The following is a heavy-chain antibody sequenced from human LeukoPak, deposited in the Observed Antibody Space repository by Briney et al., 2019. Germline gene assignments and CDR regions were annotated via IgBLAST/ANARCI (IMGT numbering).Heavy chain of an antibody. Sequence: PGGSLRLSCAASGFTFSSYSMNWVRQAPGKGLEWVSSISSSSSYIYYADSVKGRFTISRDNAKNSLYLQMNSLRAEDTAVYYCARDRPSGLLSDAFDIWGQGTVVTVSS. CDR3: ARDRPSGLLSDAFDI. CDR1: GFTFSSYS. CDR2: ISSSSSYI. D-gene: IGHD2-15*01. V-gene: IGHV3-21*01. J-gene: IGHJ3*02.